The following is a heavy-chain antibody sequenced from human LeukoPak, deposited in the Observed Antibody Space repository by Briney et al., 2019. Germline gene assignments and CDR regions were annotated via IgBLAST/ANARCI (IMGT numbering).Heavy chain of an antibody. J-gene: IGHJ4*02. CDR3: ARVGRNYYDSSGYYG. Sequence: ASVKVSCKASGYTFTSYDINWVRQATGQGLEWMGWMNPNSGNTGYAQKFQGRVTMTRNTSISTAYMELSSLRSEDTAVYYCARVGRNYYDSSGYYGWGQGTLVTVSS. D-gene: IGHD3-22*01. CDR1: GYTFTSYD. V-gene: IGHV1-8*01. CDR2: MNPNSGNT.